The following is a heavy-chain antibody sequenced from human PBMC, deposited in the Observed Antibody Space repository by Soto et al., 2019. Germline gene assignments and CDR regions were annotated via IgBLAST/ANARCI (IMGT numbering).Heavy chain of an antibody. CDR3: ARPGSGSYYKPRTRTYNWFDP. V-gene: IGHV4-39*01. CDR1: GGSISSSSYY. D-gene: IGHD3-10*01. J-gene: IGHJ5*02. Sequence: SETLSLTCTVSGGSISSSSYYWGWIRQPPGKGLEWIGSIYYSGSTYYNPSLKSRVTISVDTSKNQFSLKLSSVTAADTAVYYCARPGSGSYYKPRTRTYNWFDPWGQGTLVTVSS. CDR2: IYYSGST.